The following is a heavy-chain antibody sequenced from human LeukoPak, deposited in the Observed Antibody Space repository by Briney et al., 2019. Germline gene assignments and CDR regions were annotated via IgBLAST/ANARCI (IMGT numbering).Heavy chain of an antibody. CDR3: VRRGSSSSFDY. Sequence: PGRSLRLSCAASGFTFSDSDMHWVRQAPGKGLEWVALIWSRGTTKYYADSLKGRFTISRDNSNNTLYLQMNSLSAEDTAVYFCVRRGSSSSFDYCGQGTLVTVSS. CDR2: IWSRGTTK. CDR1: GFTFSDSD. D-gene: IGHD6-6*01. J-gene: IGHJ4*02. V-gene: IGHV3-33*08.